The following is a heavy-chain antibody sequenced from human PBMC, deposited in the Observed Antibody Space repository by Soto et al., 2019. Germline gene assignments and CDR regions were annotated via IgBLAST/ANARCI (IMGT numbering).Heavy chain of an antibody. V-gene: IGHV4-59*01. CDR1: GGSISSYY. D-gene: IGHD3-16*01. CDR2: IYYSGST. CDR3: GGMGPLRSAPGRFDY. J-gene: IGHJ4*02. Sequence: PSETLSLTCTVSGGSISSYYWSWIRQPPGKGLEWIGYIYYSGSTNYNPSLKSRVTISVDTSKNQFSLKLSSVTAADTAVYYCGGMGPLRSAPGRFDYWGQGTLVTVSS.